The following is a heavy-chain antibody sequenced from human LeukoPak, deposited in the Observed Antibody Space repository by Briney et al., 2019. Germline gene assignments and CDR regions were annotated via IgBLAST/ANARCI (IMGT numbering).Heavy chain of an antibody. Sequence: SETLSLTCAVYGGSFSGYYWSWIRQPPGKGPEWIGEINHSGSTNYNPSLKSRVTISVDTSKNQFSLKLSSVTAADTAVYYCARGGRYYDILTTRRNYFDYWGQGTLVTVSS. CDR2: INHSGST. J-gene: IGHJ4*02. CDR1: GGSFSGYY. D-gene: IGHD3-9*01. V-gene: IGHV4-34*01. CDR3: ARGGRYYDILTTRRNYFDY.